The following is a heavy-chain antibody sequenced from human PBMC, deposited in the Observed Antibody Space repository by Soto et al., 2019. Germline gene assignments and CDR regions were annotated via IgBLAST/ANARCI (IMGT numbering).Heavy chain of an antibody. CDR2: IRVYNGNR. CDR1: GYSFTTYG. Sequence: QVQLVQSGAEVKKPGASVKVSCKASGYSFTTYGINWVRQAPGQGLEWMGWIRVYNGNRKYAQKVQGRVTLTTDTPTNTAYMELGSLTSDDTAVYYCARASGSYSGRFDLWGQGTLVTVSS. CDR3: ARASGSYSGRFDL. D-gene: IGHD1-26*01. J-gene: IGHJ5*02. V-gene: IGHV1-18*01.